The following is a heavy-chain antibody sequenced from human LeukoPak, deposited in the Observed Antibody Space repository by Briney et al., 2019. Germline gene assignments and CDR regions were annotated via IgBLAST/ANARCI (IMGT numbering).Heavy chain of an antibody. Sequence: PSETLSLTCAVYGGSFSGYYWSWIRQPPGKGLEWIGESNHSGSTNYNPSLKSRVTISVDTSKNQFSLKLSSVTAADTAVYYCARWITGTLYFDYWGQGTLVTVSS. J-gene: IGHJ4*02. D-gene: IGHD1-20*01. CDR2: SNHSGST. V-gene: IGHV4-34*01. CDR3: ARWITGTLYFDY. CDR1: GGSFSGYY.